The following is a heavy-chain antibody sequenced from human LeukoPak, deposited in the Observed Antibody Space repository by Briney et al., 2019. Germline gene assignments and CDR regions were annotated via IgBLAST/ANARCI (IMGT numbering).Heavy chain of an antibody. V-gene: IGHV4-39*02. D-gene: IGHD2-2*01. J-gene: IGHJ4*02. CDR1: GGSISSSSYY. CDR2: IYYSGST. Sequence: SETLSLTCTVSGGSISSSSYYWGWIRQPPGKGLEWIGSIYYSGSTYYNPSLKSRVTIPVDTSKNHFSLKLSSVTAADTAVYYCARAPVVPAAHFDYWGQGTLVTVSS. CDR3: ARAPVVPAAHFDY.